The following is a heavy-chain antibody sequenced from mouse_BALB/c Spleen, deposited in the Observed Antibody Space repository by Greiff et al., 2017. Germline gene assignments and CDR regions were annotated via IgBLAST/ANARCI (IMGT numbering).Heavy chain of an antibody. V-gene: IGHV5-6*01. CDR1: GFTFSSYG. D-gene: IGHD2-2*01. CDR2: ISSGGSYT. J-gene: IGHJ3*01. Sequence: DVHLVESGGDLVKPGGSLKLSCAASGFTFSSYGMSWVRQTPDKRLEWVATISSGGSYTYYPDSVKGRFTISRDNAKNTLYLQMSSLKSEDTAMYYCARHWDYGYDPFAYWGQGTLVTVSA. CDR3: ARHWDYGYDPFAY.